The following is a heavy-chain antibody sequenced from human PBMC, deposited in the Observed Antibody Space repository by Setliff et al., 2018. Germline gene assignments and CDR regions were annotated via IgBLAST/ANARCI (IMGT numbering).Heavy chain of an antibody. V-gene: IGHV1-18*01. CDR1: GYTFRSYE. J-gene: IGHJ5*02. CDR2: ISACSGDT. Sequence: ASVKVSCKTSGYTFRSYEVSWVRQAPGQGLEWMGWISACSGDTIYAQNYQGRVTMTTDTSTSTAYMELRSLRSDDTAVYYCAKDRVEVVVAAPQARFDPWGQGTLVTVSS. D-gene: IGHD2-15*01. CDR3: AKDRVEVVVAAPQARFDP.